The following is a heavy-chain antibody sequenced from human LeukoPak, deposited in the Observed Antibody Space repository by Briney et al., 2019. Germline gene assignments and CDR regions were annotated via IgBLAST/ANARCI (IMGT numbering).Heavy chain of an antibody. CDR2: IYYSGST. CDR3: ARDLTGYSYGYGGDY. Sequence: SQTLSLTCTVSGGSISSGDYYWSWIRQPPGKGLEWIGHIYYSGSTYYNPSLKSRVTISVDTSKNQFSLKLSSVTAADTAVYYCARDLTGYSYGYGGDYWGQGTLVTVSS. V-gene: IGHV4-30-4*01. CDR1: GGSISSGDYY. D-gene: IGHD5-18*01. J-gene: IGHJ4*02.